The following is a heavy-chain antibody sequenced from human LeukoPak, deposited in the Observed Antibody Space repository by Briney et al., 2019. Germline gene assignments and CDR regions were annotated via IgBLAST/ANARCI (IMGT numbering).Heavy chain of an antibody. Sequence: GGSLRLSCAASGFTFSSYWMHWVRQAPGKGLVWVSRINSDGSSTSYADSVKGRFTISRDNAKNTLYLQMSSLRAEGTAVYYCARGTTVVTRTLSYYYGMDVWGQGTTVTVSS. V-gene: IGHV3-74*01. CDR1: GFTFSSYW. CDR3: ARGTTVVTRTLSYYYGMDV. CDR2: INSDGSST. J-gene: IGHJ6*02. D-gene: IGHD4-23*01.